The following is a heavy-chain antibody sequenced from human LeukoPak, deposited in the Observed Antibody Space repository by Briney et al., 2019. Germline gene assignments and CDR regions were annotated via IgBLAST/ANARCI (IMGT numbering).Heavy chain of an antibody. CDR2: ISAYNGNT. D-gene: IGHD3-10*01. CDR3: ARVSWGFGELFLDY. CDR1: GGTFSSYA. V-gene: IGHV1-18*01. J-gene: IGHJ4*02. Sequence: ASVKVSCKASGGTFSSYAISWVRQAPGQGLEWMGWISAYNGNTNYAQKLQGRVTMTTDTSTSTAYMELRSLRSDDTAVYYCARVSWGFGELFLDYWGQGTLVTVSS.